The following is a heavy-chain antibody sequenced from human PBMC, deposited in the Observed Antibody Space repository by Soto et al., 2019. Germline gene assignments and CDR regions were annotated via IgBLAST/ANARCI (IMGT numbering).Heavy chain of an antibody. CDR3: ARGNIKTFGVLITIPFDY. V-gene: IGHV3-33*01. D-gene: IGHD3-3*01. Sequence: GGSLRLSCAASGFIFSDFGMHWVRQAPGKGLEWVAVIWSDGSIKYYADSVKGRFSISRDNDNDTLYLRMDSLRADDTAVYYCARGNIKTFGVLITIPFDYWGQGTLVTVT. J-gene: IGHJ4*02. CDR2: IWSDGSIK. CDR1: GFIFSDFG.